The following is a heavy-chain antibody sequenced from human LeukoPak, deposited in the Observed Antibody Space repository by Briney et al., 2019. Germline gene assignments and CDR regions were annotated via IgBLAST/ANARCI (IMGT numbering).Heavy chain of an antibody. D-gene: IGHD3-9*01. CDR1: GFTFSDYY. Sequence: GGSLRLSCAASGFTFSDYYMSWIRQAPGKGLEWVSYISSSGSTIYYADSVKGRFTISRDHAKNSLYLQMNSLRAEDTAVYYCARDLGDYDILTGHHDAFDIWGQGTMVTVSS. CDR3: ARDLGDYDILTGHHDAFDI. CDR2: ISSSGSTI. V-gene: IGHV3-11*01. J-gene: IGHJ3*02.